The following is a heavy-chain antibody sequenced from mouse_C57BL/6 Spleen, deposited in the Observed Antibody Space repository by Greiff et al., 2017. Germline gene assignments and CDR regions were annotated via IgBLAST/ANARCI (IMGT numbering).Heavy chain of an antibody. CDR2: IYPGDGDT. V-gene: IGHV1-82*01. D-gene: IGHD3-2*02. CDR3: ARETAQATEAY. J-gene: IGHJ3*01. CDR1: GYAFSSSW. Sequence: QVQLKQSGPELVKPGASVKISCKASGYAFSSSWMNWVKQRPGKGLEWIGRIYPGDGDTNYNGKFKGKATLTADKSSRTAYMQLSSLTSEDSAVYFCARETAQATEAYWGQGTLVTVSA.